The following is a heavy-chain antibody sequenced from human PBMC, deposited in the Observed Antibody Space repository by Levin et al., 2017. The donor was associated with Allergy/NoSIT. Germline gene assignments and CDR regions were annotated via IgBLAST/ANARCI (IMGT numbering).Heavy chain of an antibody. J-gene: IGHJ4*02. CDR3: ARVGTYCTSISCFDY. D-gene: IGHD2-2*01. CDR2: ISAYNGNA. V-gene: IGHV1-18*01. CDR1: GYTFTSYG. Sequence: ASVKVSCKASGYTFTSYGISWVRQALGQGLEWMGWISAYNGNADYAQNLQGRVTMATDTSTSTAYMELRSLRSDDTAVYYCARVGTYCTSISCFDYWGQGTLVTVSS.